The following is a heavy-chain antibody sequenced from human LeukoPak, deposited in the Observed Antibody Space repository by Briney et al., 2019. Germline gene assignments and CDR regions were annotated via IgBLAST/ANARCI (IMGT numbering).Heavy chain of an antibody. CDR2: IKQDGTEK. J-gene: IGHJ2*01. CDR3: ARRYFDL. Sequence: GGSLRLSCAVSGFTFSSSWMHWVRQAPGKGLEWVANIKQDGTEKWYVDSVKGRFTISRDNAKNSLYLQMNSLRAEDTAVYYCARRYFDLWGRGTLVTVSS. V-gene: IGHV3-7*03. CDR1: GFTFSSSW.